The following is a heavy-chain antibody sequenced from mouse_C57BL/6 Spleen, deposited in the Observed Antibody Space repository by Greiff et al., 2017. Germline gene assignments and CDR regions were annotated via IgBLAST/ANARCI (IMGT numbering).Heavy chain of an antibody. J-gene: IGHJ1*03. D-gene: IGHD1-1*01. V-gene: IGHV5-9-1*02. CDR2: ISSGGDYI. CDR3: TGVYGSGYGYFDV. Sequence: EVQLVESGEGLVKPGGSLKLSCAASGFTFSSYAMSWVRQTPEKRLEWVAYISSGGDYIYYADTVKGRFTISRDNARNTLYLQMSSLKSEDTAMYYCTGVYGSGYGYFDVWGTGTTVTVSS. CDR1: GFTFSSYA.